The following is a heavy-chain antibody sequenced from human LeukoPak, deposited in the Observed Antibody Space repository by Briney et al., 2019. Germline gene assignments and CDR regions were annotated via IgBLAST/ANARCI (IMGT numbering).Heavy chain of an antibody. V-gene: IGHV3-48*01. CDR3: ARNQEIDYYDSSGFYWGVEY. D-gene: IGHD3-22*01. CDR1: GFTLSSRW. CDR2: ISGGGTI. J-gene: IGHJ4*02. Sequence: PGGSLRLSCVVSGFTLSSRWMMWVRQAPGKGLEWVSFISGGGTIYYADSVKGRFTISRDNAKNSLHLQMDSLRVEDTAVYYCARNQEIDYYDSSGFYWGVEYWGQGTLVTVSS.